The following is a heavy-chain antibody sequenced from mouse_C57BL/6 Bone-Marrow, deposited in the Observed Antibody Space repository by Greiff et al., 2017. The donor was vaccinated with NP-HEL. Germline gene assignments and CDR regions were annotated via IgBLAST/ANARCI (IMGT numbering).Heavy chain of an antibody. CDR1: GFTFSSYA. Sequence: EVMLVESGGGLVKPGGSLKLSCAASGFTFSSYAMSWVRQTPEQRLAWVATISDGGSYTYYPDNVKGRVTISRDNAKNNLYLQMSHLKSEDTAMYYCARAHYYGSSFFAYWGQGTLVTVSA. J-gene: IGHJ3*01. D-gene: IGHD1-1*01. CDR3: ARAHYYGSSFFAY. CDR2: ISDGGSYT. V-gene: IGHV5-4*03.